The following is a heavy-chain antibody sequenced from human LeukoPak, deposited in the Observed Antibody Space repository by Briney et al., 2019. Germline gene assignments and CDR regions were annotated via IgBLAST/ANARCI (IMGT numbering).Heavy chain of an antibody. V-gene: IGHV4-59*01. CDR3: ARETYGDYEVGMDV. CDR1: GGSISSYY. CDR2: IYYSGST. D-gene: IGHD4-17*01. J-gene: IGHJ6*04. Sequence: PSETLSLTCTVSGGSISSYYSSWIRQPPGKGLEWIGYIYYSGSTNYNPSLKSRVTISVDTSKNQFSLKLSSVTAADTAVYYCARETYGDYEVGMDVWGEGTTVTVSS.